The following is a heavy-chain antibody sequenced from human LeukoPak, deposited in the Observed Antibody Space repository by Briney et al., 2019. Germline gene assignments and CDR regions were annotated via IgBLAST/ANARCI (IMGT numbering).Heavy chain of an antibody. J-gene: IGHJ4*02. V-gene: IGHV3-30*18. CDR1: GFTFSSYG. CDR3: AKDGPGQGIAAAGPGLDY. CDR2: ISYDGSNK. D-gene: IGHD6-13*01. Sequence: GGSLRLSCAASGFTFSSYGMHWVRQAPGKGLEWVAVISYDGSNKYYADSVKGRFTISRDNSKNTLYPQMNSLRAEDTAVYYCAKDGPGQGIAAAGPGLDYWGQGTLVTVSS.